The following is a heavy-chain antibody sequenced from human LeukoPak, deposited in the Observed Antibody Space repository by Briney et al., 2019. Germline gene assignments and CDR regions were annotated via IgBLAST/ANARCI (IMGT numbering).Heavy chain of an antibody. J-gene: IGHJ4*02. CDR1: GFTFSSYG. D-gene: IGHD2-2*01. Sequence: GGSLRLSCAASGFTFSSYGMHWVRQAPGKGLEGVAFIRYDGSNKYYADSVKGRFTISRDNSKNTLYLQMNSLRAEDTAVYYCAKSPSWCSSTSCYGGTDYWGQGTLVTVSS. V-gene: IGHV3-30*02. CDR3: AKSPSWCSSTSCYGGTDY. CDR2: IRYDGSNK.